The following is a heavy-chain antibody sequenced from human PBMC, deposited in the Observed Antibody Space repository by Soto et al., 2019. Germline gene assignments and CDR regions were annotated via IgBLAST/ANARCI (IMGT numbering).Heavy chain of an antibody. J-gene: IGHJ6*02. D-gene: IGHD2-2*01. Sequence: XASLTVTLEGSRNKFTSYWISRVLKMPGKGLDWMWCINPRASYTNYSPSFQGNVTISTDKSISTAYLPWSILKASDIALYYCARQSRVVVPAEGPFGLYYSGRDVWDQGTTVASSS. CDR3: ARQSRVVVPAEGPFGLYYSGRDV. CDR2: INPRASYT. V-gene: IGHV5-10-1*01. CDR1: RNKFTSYW.